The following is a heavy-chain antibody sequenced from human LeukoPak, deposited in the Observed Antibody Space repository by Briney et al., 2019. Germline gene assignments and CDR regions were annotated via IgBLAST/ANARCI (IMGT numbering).Heavy chain of an antibody. CDR2: IYWDDDK. CDR3: AHRGFPLWFGELFSGAFDI. CDR1: GFSLSTSGVG. D-gene: IGHD3-10*01. V-gene: IGHV2-5*02. J-gene: IGHJ3*02. Sequence: SGPTLVNPTQTLTLTCTFSGFSLSTSGVGVGWIRQPPGKAPEWLALIYWDDDKRYSPSLKSRLTITKDTSKNQVVLTMTNMDPVDTATYYCAHRGFPLWFGELFSGAFDIWGQGTMVTVSS.